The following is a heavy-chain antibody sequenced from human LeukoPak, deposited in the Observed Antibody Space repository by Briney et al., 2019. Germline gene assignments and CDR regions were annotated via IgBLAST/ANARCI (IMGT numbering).Heavy chain of an antibody. J-gene: IGHJ4*02. CDR1: RFTVSSIY. Sequence: GGSLRLSYSAARFTVSSIYKSRVRQAPGKGLEWLSVIYSGGFTYYADSVKGRFTISRDNSKNRVYLQMNSLRVEDTAVYYCASEWEPRYWGQGTLVTVSS. D-gene: IGHD1-26*01. CDR2: IYSGGFT. V-gene: IGHV3-66*01. CDR3: ASEWEPRY.